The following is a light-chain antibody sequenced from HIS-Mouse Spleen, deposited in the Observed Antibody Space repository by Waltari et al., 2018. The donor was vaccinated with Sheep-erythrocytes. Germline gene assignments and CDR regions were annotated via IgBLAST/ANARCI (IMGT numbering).Light chain of an antibody. CDR2: AAS. CDR3: QQYYSTPLT. CDR1: QGIRND. J-gene: IGKJ4*01. Sequence: DIQMTQSPSSLSASVGDRVTITCRASQGIRNDLGWYQQKPGKAPKRLIYAASSLQSGVPDRFSGSGSGTDFTLTISSLQAEDVAVYYCQQYYSTPLTFGGGTKVEIK. V-gene: IGKV1-17*01.